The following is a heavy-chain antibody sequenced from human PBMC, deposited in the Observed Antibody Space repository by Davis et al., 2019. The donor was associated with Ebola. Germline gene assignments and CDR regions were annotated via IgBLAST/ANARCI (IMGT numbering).Heavy chain of an antibody. V-gene: IGHV1-18*01. J-gene: IGHJ5*02. CDR2: ISAYNGNT. CDR1: GYTFTSYD. CDR3: AIECSTVTTVWFDP. D-gene: IGHD4-11*01. Sequence: AASVKVSCKASGYTFTSYDINWVRQAPGQGLEWMGWISAYNGNTNYAQKLQGRVTMTTDTSTSTAYMELRSLRSDDTAVYYCAIECSTVTTVWFDPWGQGTLVTVSS.